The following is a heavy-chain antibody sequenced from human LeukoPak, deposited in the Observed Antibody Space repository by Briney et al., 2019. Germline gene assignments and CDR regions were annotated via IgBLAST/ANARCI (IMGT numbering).Heavy chain of an antibody. V-gene: IGHV1-24*01. D-gene: IGHD3-22*01. J-gene: IGHJ5*02. CDR3: ARVQWGYDSRGFYSNWFDP. CDR2: FDPEEGET. Sequence: ASVTVSCKVSGYTLTELSIHWVRQAPGKGLEWMGGFDPEEGETIYAQKFQGRVTMTEDTSTDTAWMELNSLRSEDTALYYCARVQWGYDSRGFYSNWFDPWGQGTLVTVSS. CDR1: GYTLTELS.